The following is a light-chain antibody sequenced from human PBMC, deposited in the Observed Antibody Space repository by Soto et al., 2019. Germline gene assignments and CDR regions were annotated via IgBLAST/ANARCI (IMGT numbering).Light chain of an antibody. Sequence: EIVLTQSPATLALSPGERATLSCRASRSVSHNYLAWYQQKPGQAPRLLIYEASSRSTGIPDRFSGSASGTDFTLTISRLEPEDFAVYYCQQYVTSPLTFGGGTKVEIK. CDR1: RSVSHNY. CDR2: EAS. CDR3: QQYVTSPLT. J-gene: IGKJ4*01. V-gene: IGKV3-20*01.